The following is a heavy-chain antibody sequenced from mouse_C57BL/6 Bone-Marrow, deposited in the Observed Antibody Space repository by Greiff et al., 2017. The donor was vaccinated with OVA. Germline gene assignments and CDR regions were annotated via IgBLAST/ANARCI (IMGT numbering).Heavy chain of an antibody. V-gene: IGHV1-82*01. CDR2: IYPGDGDT. D-gene: IGHD1-1*01. CDR3: ASLPSYYGSSYFDY. Sequence: QVQLKESGPELVKPGASVKISCKASGYAFSSSWMNWVKQRPGKGLEWIGRIYPGDGDTNYNGKFKGKATLTADKSSSTAYMQLSSLTSEDSAVYFWASLPSYYGSSYFDYWGQGTTLTVSS. CDR1: GYAFSSSW. J-gene: IGHJ2*01.